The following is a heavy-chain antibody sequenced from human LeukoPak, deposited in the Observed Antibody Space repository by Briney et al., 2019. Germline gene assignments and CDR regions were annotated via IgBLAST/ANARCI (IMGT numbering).Heavy chain of an antibody. CDR3: ARERDPSNYYDSSGLHY. J-gene: IGHJ4*02. Sequence: GASVKVPCKASGYTFTSYGISWVRQAPGQGLEWMGWISAYNGNTNYAQKLQGRVTMTTDTSTSTAYMELRSLRSDDTAVYYCARERDPSNYYDSSGLHYWGQGTLVTVSS. D-gene: IGHD3-22*01. CDR1: GYTFTSYG. V-gene: IGHV1-18*01. CDR2: ISAYNGNT.